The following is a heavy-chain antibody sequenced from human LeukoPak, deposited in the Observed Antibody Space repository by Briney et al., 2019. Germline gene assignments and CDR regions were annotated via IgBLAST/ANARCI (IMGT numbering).Heavy chain of an antibody. CDR2: INPNSGGT. Sequence: ASVKVSCKASGYTFTGYYMHWVRQAPGQGLEWMGWINPNSGGTNYAQKFQGRVTMTRDTSISTAYMELSRLRSDDTAVYYCARDVLITMIVVVTTPYYYCGMDVWGQGTTVTVSS. V-gene: IGHV1-2*02. J-gene: IGHJ6*02. D-gene: IGHD3-22*01. CDR1: GYTFTGYY. CDR3: ARDVLITMIVVVTTPYYYCGMDV.